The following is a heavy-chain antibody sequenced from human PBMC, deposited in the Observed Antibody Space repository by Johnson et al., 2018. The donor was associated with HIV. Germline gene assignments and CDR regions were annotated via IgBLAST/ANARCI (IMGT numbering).Heavy chain of an antibody. CDR2: ITWNGGSS. CDR1: GFSFDDYG. CDR3: ARDKGGIVGYDAFDI. J-gene: IGHJ3*02. D-gene: IGHD1-26*01. Sequence: VQLVESGGGVVRPGGSLRLSCAASGFSFDDYGMNWVRQVPGKGLEWVSGITWNGGSSTYAGSVKGRFTISRDNAKNSLYLQMNSLRAEDTAVYYCARDKGGIVGYDAFDIWGQGTMVTVSS. V-gene: IGHV3-20*04.